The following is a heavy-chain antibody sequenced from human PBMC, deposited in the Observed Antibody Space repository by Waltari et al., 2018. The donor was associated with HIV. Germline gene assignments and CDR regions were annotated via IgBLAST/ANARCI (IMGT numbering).Heavy chain of an antibody. CDR3: ARGHSGSSDDAFDI. CDR1: GGTFSSYA. J-gene: IGHJ3*02. CDR2: FIPIFGTE. D-gene: IGHD1-26*01. V-gene: IGHV1-69*13. Sequence: QVQLVQSGAEVKKPGSSVKVSCKASGGTFSSYAISWVRQAPGQGLAWMGGFIPIFGTENDAQKCQGRVTITADESTSTAYMELSSLRSEDTAVYYCARGHSGSSDDAFDIWGQGTMVTVSS.